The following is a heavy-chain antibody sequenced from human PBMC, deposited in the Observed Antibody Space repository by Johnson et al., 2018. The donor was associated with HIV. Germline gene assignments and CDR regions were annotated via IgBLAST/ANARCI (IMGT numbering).Heavy chain of an antibody. J-gene: IGHJ3*02. CDR1: GITFSDYQ. V-gene: IGHV3-66*02. CDR3: ARGALGDWVDAFDI. Sequence: VQLVESGGGLVQPGGSLRLSCAASGITFSDYQMSWIRQAPGKGLEWVSAIGTAGDTYYPGSVKGRFTISRDNSKNTLYLQMNSLRAEDTAVFYCARGALGDWVDAFDIWGQGTMVTVSS. D-gene: IGHD3-16*01. CDR2: IGTAGDT.